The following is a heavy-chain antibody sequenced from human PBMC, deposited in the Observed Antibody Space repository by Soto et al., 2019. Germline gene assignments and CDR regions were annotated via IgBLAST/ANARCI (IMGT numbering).Heavy chain of an antibody. J-gene: IGHJ6*03. Sequence: SVKVSCKASGGTFSSYAISWVRQAPGQGLEWMGGIIPIFGTANYAQKFQGRVTISVDTSKNQFSLKLSSVTAADTAIYYCARTIRVSGYSSSSGEYYYYYLDVWGKGTTVTVSS. V-gene: IGHV1-69*06. CDR2: IIPIFGTA. CDR1: GGTFSSYA. D-gene: IGHD6-6*01. CDR3: ARTIRVSGYSSSSGEYYYYYLDV.